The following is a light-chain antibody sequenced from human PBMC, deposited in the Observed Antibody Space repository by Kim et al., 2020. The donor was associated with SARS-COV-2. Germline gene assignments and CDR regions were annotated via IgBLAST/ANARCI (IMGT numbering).Light chain of an antibody. CDR1: QSIGSS. V-gene: IGKV6-21*01. CDR2: YAS. Sequence: VTPKEKVTITCRASQSIGSSLHWYQQKPGQSPKLLIKYASQSFSGVPSRFSGSGSGTDFTLTINSLEAEDAATYYCHQSGSLPHTFGQGTKVDIK. J-gene: IGKJ2*01. CDR3: HQSGSLPHT.